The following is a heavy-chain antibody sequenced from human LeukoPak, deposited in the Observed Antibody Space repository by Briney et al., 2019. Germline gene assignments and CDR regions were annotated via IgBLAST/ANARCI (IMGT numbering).Heavy chain of an antibody. CDR3: AREGVDTAMALDY. CDR1: GFTFSTHG. D-gene: IGHD5-18*01. J-gene: IGHJ4*02. CDR2: MRNDGSNK. V-gene: IGHV3-30*02. Sequence: GGSLRLSCAVSGFTFSTHGMHWVRQAPGKGLEWVAFMRNDGSNKYYADSVKGRITISRDDSKNTLYLQMNSLRAEDTAVYYCAREGVDTAMALDYWGQGTLVTVSS.